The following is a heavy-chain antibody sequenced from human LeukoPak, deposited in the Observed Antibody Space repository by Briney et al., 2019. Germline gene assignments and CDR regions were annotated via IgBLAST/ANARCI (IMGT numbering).Heavy chain of an antibody. Sequence: SETLSLTCAVYCGSFSGYYWSWIRQPPGKGLEWIGEINHSGSTNYNPSLKSRVTISVDTSKNQFSLKLSSVPAADTAVYYCARESGWGIQHWGQGTLVTVSS. CDR3: ARESGWGIQH. D-gene: IGHD6-19*01. J-gene: IGHJ1*01. CDR2: INHSGST. V-gene: IGHV4-34*01. CDR1: CGSFSGYY.